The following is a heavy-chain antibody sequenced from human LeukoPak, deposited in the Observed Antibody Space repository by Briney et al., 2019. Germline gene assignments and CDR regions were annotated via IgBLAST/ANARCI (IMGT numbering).Heavy chain of an antibody. D-gene: IGHD3-10*01. CDR2: NYYAGCT. Sequence: SETLSLTCTVSGGSISSSSYYWGWIRQPPGRGLDWIGTNYYAGCTYYNPSLKSRVTISVDTSKNQFSLRLSSVTAADTAVYYCARGFGESEYYYYGMDVWGQGTTVTVSS. V-gene: IGHV4-39*01. J-gene: IGHJ6*02. CDR1: GGSISSSSYY. CDR3: ARGFGESEYYYYGMDV.